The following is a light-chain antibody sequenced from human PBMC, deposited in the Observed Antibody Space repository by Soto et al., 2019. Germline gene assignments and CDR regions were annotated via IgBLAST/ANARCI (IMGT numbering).Light chain of an antibody. J-gene: IGLJ3*02. CDR1: NIGSKS. CDR3: QVWDSYSDHVV. CDR2: HDS. Sequence: SYELTQPPSVSVAPGQTARITCGESNIGSKSVHWYQQKPGQAPVLVVSHDSDRLSGIPERFSGSNSGNTATLTISRVDAGDEADYFCQVWDSYSDHVVFGGGTKLTVL. V-gene: IGLV3-21*02.